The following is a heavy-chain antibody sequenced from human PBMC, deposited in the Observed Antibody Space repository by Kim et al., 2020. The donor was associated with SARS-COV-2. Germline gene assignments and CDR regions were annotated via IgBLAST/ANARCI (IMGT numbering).Heavy chain of an antibody. CDR2: INTYSGDT. J-gene: IGHJ4*02. V-gene: IGHV1-2*02. CDR1: GYTFTGYY. Sequence: ASVKVSCKASGYTFTGYYIHWVRQTPGRGLEWMGWINTYSGDTADAQKFQGRFIMTMDTSVSTASLQLTSLKSADTAVYYCARAHYISRSWNYPLVYWGQ. D-gene: IGHD6-13*01. CDR3: ARAHYISRSWNYPLVY.